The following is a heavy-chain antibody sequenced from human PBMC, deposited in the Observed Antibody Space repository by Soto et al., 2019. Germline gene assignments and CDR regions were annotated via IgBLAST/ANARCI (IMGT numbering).Heavy chain of an antibody. V-gene: IGHV3-73*01. CDR3: TKPYSDTNWAHYFDY. J-gene: IGHJ4*02. CDR1: GFTFSGSA. Sequence: GGSLRLSCAASGFTFSGSAMHWVRQAPGKGLEWVGRFRSKANSYATAYAASVKGRFTISRDDSKNTAYLQMNSLKTEDTALYYCTKPYSDTNWAHYFDYWGQGTLVTVSS. D-gene: IGHD7-27*01. CDR2: FRSKANSYAT.